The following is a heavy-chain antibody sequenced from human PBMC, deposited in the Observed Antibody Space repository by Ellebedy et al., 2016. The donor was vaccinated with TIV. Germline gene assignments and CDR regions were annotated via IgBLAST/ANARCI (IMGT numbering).Heavy chain of an antibody. CDR2: INNNGRTI. CDR3: ARQFDQPAR. Sequence: GESLKISCAASGFTFSTYWMHWVRQTPGQGLVWVARINNNGRTINYADSVKGRFTISRDNAKNTLYLEMSSLRVDDTAVYYRARQFDQPARWGQGTLVIVSS. V-gene: IGHV3-74*01. J-gene: IGHJ4*02. CDR1: GFTFSTYW. D-gene: IGHD3-9*01.